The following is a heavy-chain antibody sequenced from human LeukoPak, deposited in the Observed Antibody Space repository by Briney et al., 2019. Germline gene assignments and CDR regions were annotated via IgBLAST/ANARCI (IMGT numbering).Heavy chain of an antibody. CDR2: IKEDGSVK. D-gene: IGHD2-15*01. J-gene: IGHJ4*02. CDR1: GFTFTTYW. Sequence: GGSLRLPCAASGFTFTTYWMTWVRQAPGKGLEFVANIKEDGSVKNYVGSVQGRFTISRDNSRNLLYLQMDSLRAEDTAVNYCARDRGGLQFDYWGQGTLVTVSS. V-gene: IGHV3-7*01. CDR3: ARDRGGLQFDY.